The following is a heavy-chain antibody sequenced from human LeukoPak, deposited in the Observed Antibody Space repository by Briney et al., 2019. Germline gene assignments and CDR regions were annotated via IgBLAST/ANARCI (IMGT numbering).Heavy chain of an antibody. CDR3: ARSHFWSGYPIDY. D-gene: IGHD3-3*02. Sequence: TSETLSLTCAVYGGSFSGYYWSWIRQPPGKGLEWIGEINHSGSTNYNPSLKSRVTISVATSKNQFSLKLSSVTAADTAVYYCARSHFWSGYPIDYWGQGTLVTVSS. V-gene: IGHV4-34*01. J-gene: IGHJ4*02. CDR2: INHSGST. CDR1: GGSFSGYY.